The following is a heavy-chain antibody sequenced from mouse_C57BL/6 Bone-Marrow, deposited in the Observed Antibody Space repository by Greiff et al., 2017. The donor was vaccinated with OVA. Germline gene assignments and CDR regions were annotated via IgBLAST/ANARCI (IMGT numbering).Heavy chain of an antibody. J-gene: IGHJ2*01. D-gene: IGHD2-3*01. Sequence: VPLHQSGPELVKPGASVKISCKASGYAFSSSWMNWVKQRPGKGLEWIGRLYPGDGDTNYNGKFNGKATLTADKSSSTAYMQLSSLTSEDSAVYCCARHEVGYYASYFDYWGQGTTLTVSS. CDR3: ARHEVGYYASYFDY. CDR2: LYPGDGDT. V-gene: IGHV1-82*01. CDR1: GYAFSSSW.